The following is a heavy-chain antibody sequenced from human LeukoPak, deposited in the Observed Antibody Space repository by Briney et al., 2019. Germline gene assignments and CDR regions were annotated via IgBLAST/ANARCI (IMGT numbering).Heavy chain of an antibody. CDR1: GLTFSNVW. Sequence: GGSLRLSCAASGLTFSNVWMSWVRQAPGKGLEWVGRIKSKSDGGTTDYAAPVKGRFTISRDDSENTLYLQMNSLKTEDTAVYYCTTSMCWELPDFDYWGQGTLVTVSS. CDR2: IKSKSDGGTT. V-gene: IGHV3-15*01. D-gene: IGHD1-26*01. CDR3: TTSMCWELPDFDY. J-gene: IGHJ4*02.